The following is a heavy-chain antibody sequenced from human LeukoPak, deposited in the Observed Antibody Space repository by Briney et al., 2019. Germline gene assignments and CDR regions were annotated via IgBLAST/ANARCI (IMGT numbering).Heavy chain of an antibody. CDR1: GGSISSYY. D-gene: IGHD3-10*01. V-gene: IGHV4-59*08. CDR2: ISYSGST. J-gene: IGHJ4*02. Sequence: ASETLSLTCTVSGGSISSYYWSWIRQPPGKGLEWIGYISYSGSTNYNPSLKSRVTISVDTSKNQFSLKLSSVTAADTAVYYCATTVLLWFGELPSGYFDYWGQGTLVTVSS. CDR3: ATTVLLWFGELPSGYFDY.